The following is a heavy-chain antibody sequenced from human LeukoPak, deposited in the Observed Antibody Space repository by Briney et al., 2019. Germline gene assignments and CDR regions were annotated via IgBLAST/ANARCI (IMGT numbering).Heavy chain of an antibody. J-gene: IGHJ4*02. CDR3: ARAREAMTSDY. CDR1: GYTFLNYY. D-gene: IGHD4-11*01. Sequence: ASVKVSCKASGYTFLNYYMHWVRQAPGQGLEWMGIINPNGGSTKYAQKFQGRVTMTSDTSTTTVYLELSSLRSDDTAVYYCARAREAMTSDYWGQGTLVTVSS. CDR2: INPNGGST. V-gene: IGHV1-46*01.